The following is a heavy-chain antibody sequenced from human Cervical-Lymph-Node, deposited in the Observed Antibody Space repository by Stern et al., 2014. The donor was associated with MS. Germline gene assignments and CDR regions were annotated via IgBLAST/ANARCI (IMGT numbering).Heavy chain of an antibody. CDR1: GYTFTYYA. CDR2: ISPYNGNT. Sequence: QMQLVQSGAEVKKPGASVNVSCKTSGYTFTYYAISWIRQAPGHGLEWVGLISPYNGNTNFVQNLQGRAAITTDKSTSPAYMEMRSERSDDTAVYYCARDDDYTRRAIDYWGQGTLVTVSS. D-gene: IGHD4-11*01. J-gene: IGHJ4*02. V-gene: IGHV1-18*01. CDR3: ARDDDYTRRAIDY.